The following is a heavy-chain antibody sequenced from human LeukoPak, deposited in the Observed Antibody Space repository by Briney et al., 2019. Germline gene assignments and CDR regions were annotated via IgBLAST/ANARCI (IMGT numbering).Heavy chain of an antibody. CDR2: FYVGGAT. D-gene: IGHD5-24*01. CDR3: ARGDGYNFFDY. V-gene: IGHV3-53*01. Sequence: GGSLKLSFAFSGFTAPTNNISGFPQPPGKGLEWVSVFYVGGATYYADSVKGRFTISRDNSENTLYLQMKSLRAEDTAVYYCARGDGYNFFDYWGQGTLVTVSS. CDR1: GFTAPTNN. J-gene: IGHJ4*02.